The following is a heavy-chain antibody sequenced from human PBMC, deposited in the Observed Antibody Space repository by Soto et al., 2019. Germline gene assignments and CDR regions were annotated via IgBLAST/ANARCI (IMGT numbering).Heavy chain of an antibody. CDR2: ISHSGST. V-gene: IGHV4-34*01. Sequence: PSETLSLTCAVYGGSFSGYYWSWIRQPPGKGLEWIGEISHSGSTNYSPSLQSRVTISVDTSKNQFSLKLSSVTAADTAVYFCARDELLYYFDFWGRGTLVTVSS. CDR1: GGSFSGYY. D-gene: IGHD1-7*01. CDR3: ARDELLYYFDF. J-gene: IGHJ4*02.